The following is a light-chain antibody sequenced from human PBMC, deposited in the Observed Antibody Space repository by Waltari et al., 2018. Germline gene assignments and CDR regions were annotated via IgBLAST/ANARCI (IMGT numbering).Light chain of an antibody. V-gene: IGKV4-1*01. CDR1: QSVLYSSNNKNY. J-gene: IGKJ2*01. CDR3: QQYYSTPMYT. Sequence: DIVMTQSPDSLAVSLRERATINRQSSQSVLYSSNNKNYLAWYQQKPGQPPKLLIYRASTRESGVPDRFSGSGSGTDFTLTISSLQAEDVAVYYCQQYYSTPMYTFGQGTKLEIK. CDR2: RAS.